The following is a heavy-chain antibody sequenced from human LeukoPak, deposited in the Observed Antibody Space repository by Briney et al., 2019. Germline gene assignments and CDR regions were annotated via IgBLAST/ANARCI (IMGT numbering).Heavy chain of an antibody. CDR1: GFTFDDYG. D-gene: IGHD3-3*01. Sequence: GGSLRLSCAASGFTFDDYGMSWVRQAPGKGLEWVSGINWNGGSTGYADSVKGRFTISRDNSKNTLYVQMNSLRAEDTAVYYCAKAIRNLGWYFDLWGRGTLVTVSS. J-gene: IGHJ2*01. CDR2: INWNGGST. V-gene: IGHV3-20*04. CDR3: AKAIRNLGWYFDL.